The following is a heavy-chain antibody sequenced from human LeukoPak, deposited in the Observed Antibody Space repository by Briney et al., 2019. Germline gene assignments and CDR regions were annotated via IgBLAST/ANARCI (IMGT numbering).Heavy chain of an antibody. J-gene: IGHJ4*02. CDR1: GGSISSYY. Sequence: PSETLSLTCTVSGGSISSYYWSWIRQPAGKGLEWIGRIYTSGSTNYNPSLKSRVTISVDKSKTHFSLKLSSVTAADTAVYYCARGEYSYGLLDYFDHWGQGTLVTVSS. D-gene: IGHD5-18*01. CDR2: IYTSGST. CDR3: ARGEYSYGLLDYFDH. V-gene: IGHV4-4*07.